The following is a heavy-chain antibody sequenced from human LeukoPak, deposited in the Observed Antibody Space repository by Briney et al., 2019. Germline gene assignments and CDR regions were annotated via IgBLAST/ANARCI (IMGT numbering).Heavy chain of an antibody. CDR1: GFTVSSNY. V-gene: IGHV3-66*02. CDR2: IYSGGST. D-gene: IGHD2-15*01. Sequence: PGGSLRLSCAASGFTVSSNYMSWVRQAPGKGLEWVSVIYSGGSTYYADSVKGRFTISRDNSKNTLYLQMNSLRAEDTAVYYCARGREDCSGGSCYYYYYMDVWGKGTTVTVSS. J-gene: IGHJ6*03. CDR3: ARGREDCSGGSCYYYYYMDV.